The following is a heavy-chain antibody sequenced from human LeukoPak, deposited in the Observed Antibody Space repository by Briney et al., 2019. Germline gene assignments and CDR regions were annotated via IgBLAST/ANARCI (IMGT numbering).Heavy chain of an antibody. CDR1: GLTLSSNH. J-gene: IGHJ4*02. CDR2: IYSGGST. Sequence: GGSLRLFCASSGLTLSSNHMSWARHAPAKGFECVSVIYSGGSTYYAESVTGRFTISRDNSKNTLYLQMNSLRAEDTAVYYCARVMGSSSWLDYWGQGTLVTVSS. CDR3: ARVMGSSSWLDY. D-gene: IGHD6-13*01. V-gene: IGHV3-53*01.